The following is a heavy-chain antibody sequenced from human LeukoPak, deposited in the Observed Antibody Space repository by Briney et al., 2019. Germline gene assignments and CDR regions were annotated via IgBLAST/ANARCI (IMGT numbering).Heavy chain of an antibody. D-gene: IGHD2/OR15-2a*01. J-gene: IGHJ6*02. CDR3: ASYLTSIPSGMDV. V-gene: IGHV3-74*01. CDR2: ISTDGSST. Sequence: GGSLRLSCAASGFTFSRYWVHWLRQAPGKGLVWVSRISTDGSSTSYADSVKGRFTISRDNGKNTLYLQMNSLRAEDTAVYYCASYLTSIPSGMDVWGQGTTVTVSS. CDR1: GFTFSRYW.